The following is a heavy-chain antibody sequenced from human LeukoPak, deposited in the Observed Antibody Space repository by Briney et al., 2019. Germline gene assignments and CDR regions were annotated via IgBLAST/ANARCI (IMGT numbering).Heavy chain of an antibody. J-gene: IGHJ4*02. CDR3: AREQRVLRSSWYFDY. CDR1: GGTFSSYA. V-gene: IGHV1-69*04. CDR2: IIPILGIA. Sequence: SVKVSCKASGGTFSSYAISWVRQAPGQGLEWMGRIIPILGIANYAQKFQGRVTITADKSTSTAYMELSSLGSEDTAVYYCAREQRVLRSSWYFDYWGQGTLVTVSS. D-gene: IGHD6-13*01.